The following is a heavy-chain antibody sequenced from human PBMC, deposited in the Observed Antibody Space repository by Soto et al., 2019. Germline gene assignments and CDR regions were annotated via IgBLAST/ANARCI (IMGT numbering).Heavy chain of an antibody. CDR2: IYHSGST. CDR3: ARVSGSYYYGMDV. V-gene: IGHV4-4*02. CDR1: GGSISSSNW. D-gene: IGHD1-26*01. Sequence: PSETLSLTCDISGGSISSSNWWRWVRQPPGKGLEWNGEIYHSGSTNYNTSLKSRDTISEDRPKNQVYVKLSSVTAADTAVYYCARVSGSYYYGMDVWGHETTFTVS. J-gene: IGHJ6*02.